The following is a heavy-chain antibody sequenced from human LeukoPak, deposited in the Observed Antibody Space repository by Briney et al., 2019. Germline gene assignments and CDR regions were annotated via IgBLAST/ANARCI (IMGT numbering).Heavy chain of an antibody. V-gene: IGHV1-2*02. D-gene: IGHD2-8*01. CDR3: ARDLNGVGLGLDY. J-gene: IGHJ4*02. CDR2: INPNSGGT. Sequence: GASVKVSCKASGYTFTGYYMHWVRQAPGQGLEWMGWINPNSGGTNYAQKFQGRVTMTRDTSISTAYMELSRLRSDDTAVYYCARDLNGVGLGLDYWGQGTLVTVSS. CDR1: GYTFTGYY.